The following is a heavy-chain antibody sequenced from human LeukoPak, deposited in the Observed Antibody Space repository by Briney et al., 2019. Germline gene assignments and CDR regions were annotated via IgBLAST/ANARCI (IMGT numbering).Heavy chain of an antibody. V-gene: IGHV3-7*01. CDR1: GFPFSRYA. CDR2: IAPDGSET. J-gene: IGHJ4*02. Sequence: GRSLRLSCAASGFPFSRYAMPWVRQAPGKGLEWVANIAPDGSETYFEDSVKGRFTISRDNTKNSVFLQMNSLRAEDTAVYYCARERVPSRYFDSWGQGTLVTVSS. CDR3: ARERVPSRYFDS.